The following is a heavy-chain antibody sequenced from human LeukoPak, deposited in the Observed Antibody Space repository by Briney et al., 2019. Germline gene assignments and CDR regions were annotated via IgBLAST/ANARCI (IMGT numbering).Heavy chain of an antibody. CDR1: GVSISTYY. D-gene: IGHD3-22*01. J-gene: IGHJ4*02. V-gene: IGHV4-4*07. CDR2: VYNIRGT. CDR3: ARVYYDSSGYYYTTRYYFDF. Sequence: SETPSLICTVSGVSISTYYWSWIRQPAGKGLEWIGHVYNIRGTNYNPSLKSRVTMSLDPSENQFSLKLTSVTAADTAVYYCARVYYDSSGYYYTTRYYFDFWGQGSLVTVSS.